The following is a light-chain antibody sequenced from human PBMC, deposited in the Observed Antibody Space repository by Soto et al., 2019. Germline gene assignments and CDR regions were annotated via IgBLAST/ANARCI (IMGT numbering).Light chain of an antibody. J-gene: IGLJ3*02. Sequence: QSVLTQPRSVSGSPGQSVTISCTGTSRDVGGYNYVSGYQQHPDKAPIFMIYDVNKRPSGVPDRFSGSKSGNTASLTISGLQAEDEADYYCCSYAVNYTSHLVFGGGTKLTVL. V-gene: IGLV2-11*01. CDR3: CSYAVNYTSHLV. CDR1: SRDVGGYNY. CDR2: DVN.